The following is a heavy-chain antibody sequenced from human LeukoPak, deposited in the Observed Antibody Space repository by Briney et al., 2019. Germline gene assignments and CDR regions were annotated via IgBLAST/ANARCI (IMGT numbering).Heavy chain of an antibody. D-gene: IGHD2-21*02. CDR1: GGSIRRSNSF. Sequence: SETLSLTCSVSGGSIRRSNSFWGWIRQPPGKGLEWIGSIYYSGSTYYNPSLKSRVTISVDTSKNQFSLKLSSVTAADTAVYYCARDSIVVVTDDAFDIWGQGTMVTVSS. CDR3: ARDSIVVVTDDAFDI. CDR2: IYYSGST. J-gene: IGHJ3*02. V-gene: IGHV4-39*07.